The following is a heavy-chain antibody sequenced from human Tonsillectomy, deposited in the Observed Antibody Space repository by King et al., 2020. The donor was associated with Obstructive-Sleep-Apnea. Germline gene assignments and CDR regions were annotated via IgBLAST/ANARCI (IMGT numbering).Heavy chain of an antibody. D-gene: IGHD3-3*01. CDR3: ARVSVDDFWSGAHWYFDL. CDR1: GGSISSRTYY. CDR2: LYYSGTT. J-gene: IGHJ2*01. V-gene: IGHV4-39*07. Sequence: QLQESGPGLVKPSQTLSLTCTVSGGSISSRTYYWGWIRQPPGKGLGWIGSLYYSGTTYYNPSLKSRVTMSVDTSKNQFSLKLSSVNAADTAVYFCARVSVDDFWSGAHWYFDLWGRGILVTVSS.